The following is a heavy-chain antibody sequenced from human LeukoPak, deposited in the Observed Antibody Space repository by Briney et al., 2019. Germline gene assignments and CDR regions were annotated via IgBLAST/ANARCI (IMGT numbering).Heavy chain of an antibody. J-gene: IGHJ5*02. CDR2: ISSNGGST. D-gene: IGHD3-9*01. CDR3: VKGLYYNILTGYYAAP. CDR1: GFTFSSYA. Sequence: GGSLRLSCSASGFTFSSYAMHWVRQAPGKGLEYVSAISSNGGSTYYADSVKGRFTISRDNSKNTLYLQMSSLRAEDTAVYYCVKGLYYNILTGYYAAPWGQGTLVTVSS. V-gene: IGHV3-64D*06.